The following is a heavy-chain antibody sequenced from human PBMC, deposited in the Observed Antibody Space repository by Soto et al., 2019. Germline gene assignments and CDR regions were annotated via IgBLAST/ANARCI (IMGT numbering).Heavy chain of an antibody. D-gene: IGHD1-26*01. CDR2: INHLETT. CDR1: GSSIRPYY. CDR3: ARGGGSDSFDY. J-gene: IGHJ4*02. Sequence: SETLSLTCSVSGSSIRPYYWSWIRQTPGKGLEWIGYINHLETTFYNPSFESRLTLSIDRAKNQFSLNLNSMSAADRAVYFCARGGGSDSFDYWGQGILVTVSS. V-gene: IGHV4-59*04.